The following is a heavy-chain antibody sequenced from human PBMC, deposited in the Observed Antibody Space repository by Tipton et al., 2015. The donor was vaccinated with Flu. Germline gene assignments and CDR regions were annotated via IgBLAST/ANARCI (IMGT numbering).Heavy chain of an antibody. V-gene: IGHV4-59*12. Sequence: TLSLTCTVSGASINSNFWSWIRQSPGKGLEWIGYIYSGGSTKYNPYFESRVTMSIDTPKNQFSLKLSSVTAADTAVYYCATHCVGACSHAFDIWGQGTMVTVSS. CDR3: ATHCVGACSHAFDI. D-gene: IGHD2-21*02. CDR1: GASINSNF. CDR2: IYSGGST. J-gene: IGHJ3*02.